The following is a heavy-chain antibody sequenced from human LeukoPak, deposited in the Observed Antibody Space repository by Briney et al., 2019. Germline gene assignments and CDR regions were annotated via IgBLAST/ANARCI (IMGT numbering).Heavy chain of an antibody. V-gene: IGHV3-23*01. D-gene: IGHD2-2*01. CDR1: GFTFNNYA. Sequence: GGSLRLSCAASGFTFNNYAMSWVRQAPGKGLEWVSAISASGGTTYYADSVKGRFTISRDNSESTLFLQMNSLRAEDTAVYYCAKEPREYCSSTSCPNWFDSWGQGTLVTVSS. J-gene: IGHJ5*01. CDR3: AKEPREYCSSTSCPNWFDS. CDR2: ISASGGTT.